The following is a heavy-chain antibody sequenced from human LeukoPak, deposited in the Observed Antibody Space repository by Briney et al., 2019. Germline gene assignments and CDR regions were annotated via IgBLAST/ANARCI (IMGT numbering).Heavy chain of an antibody. CDR1: GGSISSGSYY. CDR2: IYTSGST. J-gene: IGHJ5*02. V-gene: IGHV4-61*02. Sequence: SQTLSLTCTVSGGSISSGSYYWSWIRQPAGKGLEWIGRIYTSGSTKYNPSLKSRVTISVDTSKNQFSLKLSSVTAADTAVYYCAREMALRLGELSYLLKFDPWGQGTLVTVSS. CDR3: AREMALRLGELSYLLKFDP. D-gene: IGHD3-16*02.